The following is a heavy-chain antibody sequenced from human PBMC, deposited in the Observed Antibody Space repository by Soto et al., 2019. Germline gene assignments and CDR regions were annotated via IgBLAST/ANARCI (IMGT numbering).Heavy chain of an antibody. CDR1: GGSISSSNC. CDR3: AREGIVATIGTYYYGMDV. D-gene: IGHD5-12*01. CDR2: IYHSGST. J-gene: IGHJ6*02. V-gene: IGHV4-4*02. Sequence: SETLSLTCAVSGGSISSSNCWSWVRQPPGKGLEWIGEIYHSGSTNYNPSLKSRVTISVDKSKNQFSLKLSSVTAADTAVYYCAREGIVATIGTYYYGMDVWGQGTTVTSP.